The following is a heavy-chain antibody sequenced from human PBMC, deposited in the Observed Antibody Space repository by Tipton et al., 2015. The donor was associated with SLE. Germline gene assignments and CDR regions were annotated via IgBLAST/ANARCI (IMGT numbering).Heavy chain of an antibody. V-gene: IGHV4-34*01. CDR2: IYYSGST. J-gene: IGHJ4*02. Sequence: TLSLTCAVYGGSFSGYYWSWIRQPPGKGLEWIGYIYYSGSTNYNPSLKSRVTISVDTSKNQFSLKLSSVTAADTAVYYCAREKAGSFDYWGQGTLVTVSS. CDR1: GGSFSGYY. CDR3: AREKAGSFDY. D-gene: IGHD6-13*01.